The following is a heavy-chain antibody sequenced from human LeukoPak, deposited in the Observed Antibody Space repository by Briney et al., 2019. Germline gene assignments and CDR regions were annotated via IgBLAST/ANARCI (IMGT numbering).Heavy chain of an antibody. J-gene: IGHJ4*02. V-gene: IGHV4-61*01. CDR3: ARGRLRFYY. CDR2: IYYSGCT. D-gene: IGHD5-12*01. Sequence: SETLSLTCTVSGHSVRCGSYYWSWFRQPPGKGLEWLGYIYYSGCTNYNPSLKNRLSISVDTSKNQFSLKLGSVTAADTAVYYCARGRLRFYYWGQGTLVTVSS. CDR1: GHSVRCGSYY.